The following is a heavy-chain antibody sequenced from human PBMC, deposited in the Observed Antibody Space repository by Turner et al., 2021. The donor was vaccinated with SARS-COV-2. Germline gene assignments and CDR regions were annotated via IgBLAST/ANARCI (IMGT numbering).Heavy chain of an antibody. D-gene: IGHD3-16*01. Sequence: VQLVQSGAEVRKPGDSLKLSCRGSGYEFPSYWIAWARQRPGEGLEWIGIGYPDNIDTRYRLSFEGQVTISAGRATRTGFLQGRRLKASDNANYFCARSAGKYVLWNYAGWGQGTLGTGSP. V-gene: IGHV5-51*03. J-gene: IGHJ1*01. CDR1: GYEFPSYW. CDR3: ARSAGKYVLWNYAG. CDR2: GYPDNIDT.